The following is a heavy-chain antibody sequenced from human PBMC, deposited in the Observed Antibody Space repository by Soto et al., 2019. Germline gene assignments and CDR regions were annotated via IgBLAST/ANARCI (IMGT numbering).Heavy chain of an antibody. Sequence: ASVKVSCKASGYTFTGYYMHWVRQAPGQGLEWMGWINPNSGGTNYAQKFQGRVTMTRDTSISTAYMELSRLRSDDTAVYYCASGAALNWNYSYRPNWFDPWGQGTLVTVPQ. CDR3: ASGAALNWNYSYRPNWFDP. CDR2: INPNSGGT. J-gene: IGHJ5*02. D-gene: IGHD1-7*01. CDR1: GYTFTGYY. V-gene: IGHV1-2*02.